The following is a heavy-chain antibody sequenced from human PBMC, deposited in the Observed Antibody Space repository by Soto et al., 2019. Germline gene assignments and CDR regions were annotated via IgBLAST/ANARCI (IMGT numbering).Heavy chain of an antibody. Sequence: QVQLVQSGAEMKKPGASVKVSCKTSGYTFTAYSMHWVRQAPGQRLEWMGWINPGIGDTKYSQKFQDRVTLTSDTSANTAYMELSSLRSEDTGVYYCSRSGGDYGDYTFDFWGQGTLVTVSS. D-gene: IGHD4-17*01. J-gene: IGHJ4*02. CDR2: INPGIGDT. CDR1: GYTFTAYS. CDR3: SRSGGDYGDYTFDF. V-gene: IGHV1-3*01.